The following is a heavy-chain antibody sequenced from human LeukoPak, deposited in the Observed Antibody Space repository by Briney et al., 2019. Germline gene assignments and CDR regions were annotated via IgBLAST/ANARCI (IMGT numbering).Heavy chain of an antibody. CDR1: GFTFSSYA. J-gene: IGHJ4*02. CDR2: ISGSGGST. Sequence: GGSLRLSCAASGFTFSSYAMSWVRQDPGKGLEWVSAISGSGGSTYYADSVKGRFTISRDNSKNTLYLQMNSLRAEDTAVYYCAKDDLPTYYYDSGSFDYWGQGTLVTFSS. D-gene: IGHD3-10*01. V-gene: IGHV3-23*01. CDR3: AKDDLPTYYYDSGSFDY.